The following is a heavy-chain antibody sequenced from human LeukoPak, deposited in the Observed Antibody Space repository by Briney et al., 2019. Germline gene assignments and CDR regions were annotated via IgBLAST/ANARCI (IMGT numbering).Heavy chain of an antibody. CDR1: GGSLSGYY. Sequence: SETLSLTCAVYGGSLSGYYWGWIRQPPGKGLQWIGEVNHSGSTNYNPSLKSRVTISVDTSKNQFSLKLSSVTAADTAVYYCATSGGPINWSDPWGQGTLVTVSS. J-gene: IGHJ5*02. CDR2: VNHSGST. CDR3: ATSGGPINWSDP. D-gene: IGHD3-10*01. V-gene: IGHV4-34*01.